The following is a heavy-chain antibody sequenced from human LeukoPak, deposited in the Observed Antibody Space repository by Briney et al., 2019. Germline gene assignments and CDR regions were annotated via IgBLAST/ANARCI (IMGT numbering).Heavy chain of an antibody. J-gene: IGHJ5*02. Sequence: GGSLRLSCAVSGFTFKNYALHWIRDAPGKGLEWVAAISYERSNIEYADSVKGRFTISRDNSHNTVFLQMNSLRTEDTAVYFCARGKGIRYLEWLLSYHWGQGTLVTVSS. V-gene: IGHV3-30-3*01. CDR2: ISYERSNI. D-gene: IGHD3-3*01. CDR1: GFTFKNYA. CDR3: ARGKGIRYLEWLLSYH.